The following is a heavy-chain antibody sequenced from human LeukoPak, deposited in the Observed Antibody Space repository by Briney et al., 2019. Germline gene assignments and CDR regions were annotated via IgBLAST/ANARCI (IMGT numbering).Heavy chain of an antibody. V-gene: IGHV3-30*02. CDR2: IRYDGGNK. CDR3: AKVLTQPTYYYDSSGYYYSVGAFDI. D-gene: IGHD3-22*01. Sequence: GGSLRLSCAASGFTFSNYGMHWVRQAPGKGLEWVAFIRYDGGNKYYADSVKGRFTISRDNSSNTLYLQMNSLRAEDTAVYYCAKVLTQPTYYYDSSGYYYSVGAFDIWGQGTMVTVSS. J-gene: IGHJ3*02. CDR1: GFTFSNYG.